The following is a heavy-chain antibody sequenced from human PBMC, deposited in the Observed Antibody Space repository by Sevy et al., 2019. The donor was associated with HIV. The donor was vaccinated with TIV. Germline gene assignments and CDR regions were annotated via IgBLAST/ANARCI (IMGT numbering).Heavy chain of an antibody. V-gene: IGHV1-8*01. Sequence: ASVKVSCKASGYTFSGYDINWVRLSTGQGLEWMGWMNPNSGNTGYAQKFQGRVTMTRNTSISTAYMELSSLRSEDTAVYYCAREASGYYSYDRYGLDVWGQGTTVTVSS. CDR2: MNPNSGNT. CDR1: GYTFSGYD. J-gene: IGHJ6*02. D-gene: IGHD3-22*01. CDR3: AREASGYYSYDRYGLDV.